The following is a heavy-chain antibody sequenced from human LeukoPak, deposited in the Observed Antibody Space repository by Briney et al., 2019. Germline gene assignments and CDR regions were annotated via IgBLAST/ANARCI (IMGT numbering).Heavy chain of an antibody. J-gene: IGHJ3*02. D-gene: IGHD6-13*01. V-gene: IGHV3-30-3*01. CDR3: ASAKYSSSGAFDI. CDR2: ISYDGSNK. Sequence: GGSLRLSCAASGFTFSSYAMHWVRQAPGKGLEWVAVISYDGSNKYYADSVKGRFTISRDNSKNTLYLQMNSLRAEDTAVYYCASAKYSSSGAFDIWGQGTMVTVSS. CDR1: GFTFSSYA.